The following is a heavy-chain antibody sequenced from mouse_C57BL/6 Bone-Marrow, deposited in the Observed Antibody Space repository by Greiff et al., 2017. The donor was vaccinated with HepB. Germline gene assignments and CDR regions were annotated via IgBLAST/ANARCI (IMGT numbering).Heavy chain of an antibody. J-gene: IGHJ2*01. CDR3: ARDNYGSSYGYFDY. Sequence: QVHVKQSGAELVRPGTSVKVSCKASGYAFTNYLIEWVKQRPGQGLEWIGVINPGSGGTNYNEKFKGKATLTADKSSSTAYMQLSSLTSEDSAVYFCARDNYGSSYGYFDYWGQGTTLTVSS. V-gene: IGHV1-54*01. CDR2: INPGSGGT. D-gene: IGHD1-1*01. CDR1: GYAFTNYL.